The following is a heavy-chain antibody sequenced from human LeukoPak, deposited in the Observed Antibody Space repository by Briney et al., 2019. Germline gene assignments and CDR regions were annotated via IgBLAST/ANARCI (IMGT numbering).Heavy chain of an antibody. V-gene: IGHV5-51*01. CDR1: GYSFTSCW. CDR3: AREPDYYYDSSGYNYYYGMDV. Sequence: GESLKISCKGSGYSFTSCWIGWVRQMPGKGLEWMGIIYPGDSDTRYSPSFQGQVTISADKSISTAYLQWSSLKASDTAMYYCAREPDYYYDSSGYNYYYGMDVWGQGTTVTVSS. CDR2: IYPGDSDT. D-gene: IGHD3-22*01. J-gene: IGHJ6*02.